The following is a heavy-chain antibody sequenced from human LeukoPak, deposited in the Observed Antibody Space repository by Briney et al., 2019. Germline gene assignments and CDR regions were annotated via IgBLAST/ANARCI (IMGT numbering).Heavy chain of an antibody. CDR2: ISYDGSNK. V-gene: IGHV3-30*18. D-gene: IGHD5-12*01. CDR3: AKARYSGYDSAEVYYYYGMDA. Sequence: GGSLRLSCAASGFTFSSYGMHWVRQAPGKGLEWVAVISYDGSNKYYADSVKGRFTISRDNSKNTLYLQMNSLRAEDTAVYYCAKARYSGYDSAEVYYYYGMDAWGQGTTVTVSS. J-gene: IGHJ6*02. CDR1: GFTFSSYG.